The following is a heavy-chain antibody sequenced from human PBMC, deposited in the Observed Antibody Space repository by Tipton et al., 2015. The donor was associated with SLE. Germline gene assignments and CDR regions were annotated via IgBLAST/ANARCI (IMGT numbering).Heavy chain of an antibody. V-gene: IGHV3-48*01. J-gene: IGHJ3*02. CDR3: ARDSWFRESEKAFDI. CDR2: ISSSRNTI. D-gene: IGHD3-10*01. Sequence: GSLRLSCAASGFSFSSYSMNWVRQAPGKGLEWVSYISSSRNTIYYADSVKGRFTISRDNAENSLYLQINSLRVEDTAVYYCARDSWFRESEKAFDIWGQGTMVSVSS. CDR1: GFSFSSYS.